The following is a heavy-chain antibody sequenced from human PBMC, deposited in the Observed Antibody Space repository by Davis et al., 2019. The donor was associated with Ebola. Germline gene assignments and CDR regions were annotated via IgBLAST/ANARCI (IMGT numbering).Heavy chain of an antibody. D-gene: IGHD7-27*01. CDR1: GFTFSSYW. J-gene: IGHJ4*02. Sequence: SCKASGFTFSSYWMHWVRLAPGKGLVWVSRIKSDGSSTNYADSVKGRFTISRDNAKNSVDLQMNSLRAEDTAVYYCASANWGNDYWGQGTLVTVSS. V-gene: IGHV3-74*01. CDR2: IKSDGSST. CDR3: ASANWGNDY.